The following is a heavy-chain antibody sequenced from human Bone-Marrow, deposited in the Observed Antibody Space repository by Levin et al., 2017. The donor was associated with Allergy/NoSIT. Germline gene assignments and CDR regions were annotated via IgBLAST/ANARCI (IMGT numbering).Heavy chain of an antibody. CDR1: GYTFTSYY. Sequence: ASVKVSCKTSGYTFTSYYIHWVRQAPGQGLEWMGMISPSGGRTPYAQKFQGRVTMTTDTSTSTVYMELSSLRFDDTAVYYCAREAGSISIAYYYMDVWGKGTTVTVSS. J-gene: IGHJ6*03. D-gene: IGHD2-2*01. CDR3: AREAGSISIAYYYMDV. CDR2: ISPSGGRT. V-gene: IGHV1-46*01.